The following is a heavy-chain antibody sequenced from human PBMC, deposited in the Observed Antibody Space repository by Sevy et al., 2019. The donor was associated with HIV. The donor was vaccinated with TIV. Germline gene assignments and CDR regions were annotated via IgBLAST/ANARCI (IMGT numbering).Heavy chain of an antibody. CDR3: ARDGGYNWNDESIEFDF. CDR2: INPNNGDT. J-gene: IGHJ4*02. Sequence: ASVKVSCKASGYTFTGYYLHWVRQAPGQGLQWMGWINPNNGDTKSAQNFQGWVTMTRDTSISTAYMELSRLRSDDTAVYYCARDGGYNWNDESIEFDFWGQGTLVTVSS. CDR1: GYTFTGYY. V-gene: IGHV1-2*04. D-gene: IGHD1-20*01.